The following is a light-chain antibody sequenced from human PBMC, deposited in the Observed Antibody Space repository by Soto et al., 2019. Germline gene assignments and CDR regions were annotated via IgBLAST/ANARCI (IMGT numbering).Light chain of an antibody. Sequence: DIQLTQSPSFLSASVGDRVTITCRASQGISSYLAWYQQKPGKAPKLLIYAASTLQSGVPSRFSGSGSGTEFTLTSSSLQPEDFATYYCQQINSYPSFGGGTKVEIK. CDR1: QGISSY. V-gene: IGKV1-9*01. J-gene: IGKJ4*01. CDR2: AAS. CDR3: QQINSYPS.